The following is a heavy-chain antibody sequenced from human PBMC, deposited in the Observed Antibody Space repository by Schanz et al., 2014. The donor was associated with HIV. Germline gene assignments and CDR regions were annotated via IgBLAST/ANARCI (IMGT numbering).Heavy chain of an antibody. J-gene: IGHJ6*02. CDR2: ISYDGRNK. Sequence: QVQLVESGGGVVQPGRSLRLSCAASGFTFDSYGIHWVRQAPGKGLEWVAVISYDGRNKLYADSVKGRFTISRDNARTSLYLQMNSLRAEDTAVYYCARGRGIAVADYGMDVWGQGTTVTVSS. CDR1: GFTFDSYG. CDR3: ARGRGIAVADYGMDV. D-gene: IGHD6-19*01. V-gene: IGHV3-30*03.